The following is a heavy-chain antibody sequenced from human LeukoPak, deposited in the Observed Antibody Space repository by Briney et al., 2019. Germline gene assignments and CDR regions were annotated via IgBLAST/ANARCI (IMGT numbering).Heavy chain of an antibody. V-gene: IGHV1-8*01. CDR3: ASLPNDYDYIWGSYADAFDI. D-gene: IGHD3-16*01. CDR1: GYTFTSYD. J-gene: IGHJ3*02. CDR2: MNPNSGNT. Sequence: ASVKVSCKASGYTFTSYDINWVRQATGQGLEWMGWMNPNSGNTGYAQKFQGRVTMTRNTSISTAYMELSSLGSEDTAVYYCASLPNDYDYIWGSYADAFDIWGQGTMVTVSS.